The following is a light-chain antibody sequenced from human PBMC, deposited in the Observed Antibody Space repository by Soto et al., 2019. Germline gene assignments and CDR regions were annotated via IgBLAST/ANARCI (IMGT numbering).Light chain of an antibody. Sequence: QSVLTQPRSVSGSPGQSVAISCTGIGGFDFVSWYQQYPGKAPKLMIYDVTNRPSGVPDRFSASKSGDTASLTISGLQAEDEADYYCCSYIGSYSVFGGGTKLTVL. V-gene: IGLV2-11*01. J-gene: IGLJ3*02. CDR3: CSYIGSYSV. CDR1: GGFDF. CDR2: DVT.